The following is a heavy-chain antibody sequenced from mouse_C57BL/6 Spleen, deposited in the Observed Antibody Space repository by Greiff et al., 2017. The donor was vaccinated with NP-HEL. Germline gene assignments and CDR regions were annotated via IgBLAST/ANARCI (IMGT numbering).Heavy chain of an antibody. D-gene: IGHD2-2*01. Sequence: QVQLQQPGAELVMPGASVKLSCKASGYTFTSYWMHWVKQRPGQGLEWIGEIDPSDSYTNYNQKFKGKSTLTVDKSSSTAYMQLNMLTSEDSAVDYCAKVGGSYYGYLGYWGQGTTLTVSS. CDR1: GYTFTSYW. CDR2: IDPSDSYT. V-gene: IGHV1-69*01. CDR3: AKVGGSYYGYLGY. J-gene: IGHJ2*01.